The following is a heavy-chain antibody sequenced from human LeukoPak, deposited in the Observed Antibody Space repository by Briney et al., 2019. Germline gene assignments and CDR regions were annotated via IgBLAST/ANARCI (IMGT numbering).Heavy chain of an antibody. Sequence: SQTLSLTCVISGDSLSSNSAAWNWIRQSPSRGLEWLGRTYYRSKRYNDYALSVRSRITINPDTSKNPFSLQLNSVTPEDTAVYYCVRGGAFNIWGQGTMVTVSS. D-gene: IGHD3-16*01. CDR2: TYYRSKRYN. V-gene: IGHV6-1*01. CDR1: GDSLSSNSAA. J-gene: IGHJ3*02. CDR3: VRGGAFNI.